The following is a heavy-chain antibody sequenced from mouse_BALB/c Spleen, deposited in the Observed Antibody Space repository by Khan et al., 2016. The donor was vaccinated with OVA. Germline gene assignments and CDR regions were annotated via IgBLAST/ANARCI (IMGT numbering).Heavy chain of an antibody. CDR2: IDPANDNI. CDR3: SRTLYDAYYDPFIAY. V-gene: IGHV14-3*02. CDR1: GFNIKDTY. J-gene: IGHJ3*01. Sequence: IQLVQSGAELVKPGASVKLSCTPSGFNIKDTYVHWVKQRPEQGLEWIGRIDPANDNIRYDPKFQGKATITADTSSNTAYLQLSSLTSEDTAVCYCSRTLYDAYYDPFIAYWGHGTLVTVSS. D-gene: IGHD2-3*01.